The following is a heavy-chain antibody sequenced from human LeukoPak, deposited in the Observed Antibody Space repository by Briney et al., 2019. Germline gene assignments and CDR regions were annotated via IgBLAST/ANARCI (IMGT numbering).Heavy chain of an antibody. J-gene: IGHJ4*02. CDR3: AKDGEYMVRGYYFDY. V-gene: IGHV3-30*18. CDR2: ISYDGSNK. Sequence: PGRSLRLSCAASGFTFSSYGMHWVRQAPGKGLEWVAVISYDGSNKYYADSVKGRFTISRDNSKNTLYLQMNSLRAEDTAVYYCAKDGEYMVRGYYFDYWGQGTLVTVSS. CDR1: GFTFSSYG. D-gene: IGHD3-10*01.